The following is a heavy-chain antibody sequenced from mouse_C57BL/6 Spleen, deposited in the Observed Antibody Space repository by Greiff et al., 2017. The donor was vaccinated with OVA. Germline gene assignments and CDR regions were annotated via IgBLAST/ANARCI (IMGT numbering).Heavy chain of an antibody. V-gene: IGHV2-2*01. CDR1: GFSLTSYG. Sequence: QVQLKESGPGLVQPSQSLSITCTVSGFSLTSYGVHWVRQSPGKGLEWLGVIWSGGSTDYTAAFISRLSISKDNSKSQVFFKMNSLQADDTAIYYCARYYYGSSYLWYFDVWGTGTTVTVSS. J-gene: IGHJ1*03. D-gene: IGHD1-1*01. CDR2: IWSGGST. CDR3: ARYYYGSSYLWYFDV.